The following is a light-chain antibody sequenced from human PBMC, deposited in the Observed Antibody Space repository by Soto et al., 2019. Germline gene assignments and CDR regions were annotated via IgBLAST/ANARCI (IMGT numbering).Light chain of an antibody. CDR3: QQRNYWPIT. Sequence: EIVLTQSPATLSLSPGEGDTLSCRASQSVGSYLAWYQQKLGQAPRLLIYDASKRATGIPASFSGSGSGTDFTLTSNSLEPEDFAVYYCQQRNYWPITFGQGTRLEIK. J-gene: IGKJ5*01. CDR1: QSVGSY. CDR2: DAS. V-gene: IGKV3-11*01.